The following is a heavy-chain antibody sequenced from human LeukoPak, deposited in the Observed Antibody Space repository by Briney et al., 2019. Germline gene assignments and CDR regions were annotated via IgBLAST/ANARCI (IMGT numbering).Heavy chain of an antibody. CDR2: ISYDGSNK. J-gene: IGHJ4*02. D-gene: IGHD3-10*01. Sequence: GRSLRLSCAASGFTFSSYAMHWVRQAPGKGLEWVAVISYDGSNKYYADSVKGRFTISRDNSKNTLYLQMNSLRAEDTAVYYCARGYYYGSGSYYTPRFDYWGQGTLVTVSS. CDR1: GFTFSSYA. V-gene: IGHV3-30-3*01. CDR3: ARGYYYGSGSYYTPRFDY.